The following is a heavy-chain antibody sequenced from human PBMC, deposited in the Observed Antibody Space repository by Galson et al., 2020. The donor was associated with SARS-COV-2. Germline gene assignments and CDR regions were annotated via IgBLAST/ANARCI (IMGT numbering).Heavy chain of an antibody. CDR2: ISAYNGNT. CDR1: GYTFTSYG. J-gene: IGHJ5*02. D-gene: IGHD5-12*01. V-gene: IGHV1-18*04. Sequence: ASVKVSCKASGYTFTSYGISWVRQAPGQGLEWMGWISAYNGNTNYAQKLQGRVTMTTDTSTSTAYMELRSLRSDDTAVYYCARDIVATIVGYNWFDPWGQGTLVTVSS. CDR3: ARDIVATIVGYNWFDP.